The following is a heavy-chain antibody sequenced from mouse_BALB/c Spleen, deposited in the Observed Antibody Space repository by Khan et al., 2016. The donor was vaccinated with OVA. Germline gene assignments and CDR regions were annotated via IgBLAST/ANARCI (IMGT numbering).Heavy chain of an antibody. CDR3: ARMARK. J-gene: IGHJ2*01. Sequence: VQLKESGAELVKPGATVKLSCTASGITIKATYMHWLKQWPEKGLEWIGRIDPPYGNTKYDPKFQGKAAISADTSSNTAYLQISSVTCGDTSVNYGARMARKWGQGTTLTVSS. V-gene: IGHV14-3*02. CDR1: GITIKATY. CDR2: IDPPYGNT.